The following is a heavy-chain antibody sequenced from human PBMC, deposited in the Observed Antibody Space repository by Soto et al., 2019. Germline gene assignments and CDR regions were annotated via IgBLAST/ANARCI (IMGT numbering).Heavy chain of an antibody. D-gene: IGHD1-7*01. CDR2: ISSRDSYR. CDR1: GFAFSSHN. CDR3: VTSPDGTSGMRE. J-gene: IGHJ4*02. V-gene: IGHV3-21*01. Sequence: EVHLVESGGGLVKLGGSLRLSCAASGFAFSSHNMNWVRQAPGKGLEWVSSISSRDSYRYYADSVRGRFTISRDNAENSLYLQMSSLGAEDTAVYYCVTSPDGTSGMREWGQGALVTVSS.